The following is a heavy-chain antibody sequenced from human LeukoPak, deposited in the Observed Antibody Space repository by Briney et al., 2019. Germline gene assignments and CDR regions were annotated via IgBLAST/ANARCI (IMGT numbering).Heavy chain of an antibody. CDR3: AKDRSGSSWYGDFDY. Sequence: PGGSLRLSCAASGFTFSSYGMQWVRQAPGKGLEWVAFIRYDGSNKYYADSVKGRFTISRDNSKNTLYLQMNSLRAEDTAVYYCAKDRSGSSWYGDFDYWGQGTLVTVSS. CDR1: GFTFSSYG. CDR2: IRYDGSNK. V-gene: IGHV3-30*02. D-gene: IGHD6-13*01. J-gene: IGHJ4*02.